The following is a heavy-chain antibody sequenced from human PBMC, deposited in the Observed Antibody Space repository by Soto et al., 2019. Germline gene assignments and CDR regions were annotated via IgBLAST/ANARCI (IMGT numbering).Heavy chain of an antibody. CDR2: IYWDDDK. CDR1: GFSLSTSGLG. V-gene: IGHV2-5*02. Sequence: QITLKESGPTLVKPTQTLTLTCTFSGFSLSTSGLGVGWIRQPPGKALEWLALIYWDDDKRYSSSLNSRLTITKDTSKNQVVLTMTNMDPVDTATYYCAHSRPPRLLDYWGQGTLVTVSS. J-gene: IGHJ4*02. CDR3: AHSRPPRLLDY. D-gene: IGHD6-6*01.